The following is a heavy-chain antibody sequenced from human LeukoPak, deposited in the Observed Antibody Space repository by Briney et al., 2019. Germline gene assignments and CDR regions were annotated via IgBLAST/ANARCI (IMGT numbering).Heavy chain of an antibody. CDR3: ATDLPLPLRELLRGLAY. Sequence: ASVKVSFKVSGYTLTELSMHWVRQAPGKGLEWVGGFDPEDGETIYAQKFQGRVTMTEDTSTDTAYMELSSLRSEDTAVYYCATDLPLPLRELLRGLAYWGQGTLVTVSS. CDR1: GYTLTELS. D-gene: IGHD1-26*01. V-gene: IGHV1-24*01. CDR2: FDPEDGET. J-gene: IGHJ4*02.